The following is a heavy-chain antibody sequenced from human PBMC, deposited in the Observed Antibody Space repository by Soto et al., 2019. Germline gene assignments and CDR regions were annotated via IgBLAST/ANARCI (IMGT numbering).Heavy chain of an antibody. CDR2: IYYSGST. J-gene: IGHJ4*02. Sequence: SETLSLTCTVSGASISSGGYYWGWIRQHPGKGLEWIGYIYYSGSTYYNPSLKSRVAISVDTSKNQFSLKLSSVTAADTAVYYCAKGGRQWLVTSDFNYWGQGALVTVSS. V-gene: IGHV4-31*03. D-gene: IGHD6-19*01. CDR3: AKGGRQWLVTSDFNY. CDR1: GASISSGGYY.